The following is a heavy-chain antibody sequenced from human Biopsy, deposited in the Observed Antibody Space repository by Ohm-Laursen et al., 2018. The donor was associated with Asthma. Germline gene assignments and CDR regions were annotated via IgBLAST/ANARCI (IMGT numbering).Heavy chain of an antibody. CDR1: GYSLTDVS. Sequence: SVNVSCTISGYSLTDVSMHWARQAPGQGLEWMGGHDHEEGGTVNARRFQGRVTMTEDTSTDTAYMELSSLSSDDTAVYYCASDFPKDYVRYNFQFWGQGTLVTVSS. CDR3: ASDFPKDYVRYNFQF. D-gene: IGHD4-17*01. CDR2: HDHEEGGT. J-gene: IGHJ4*02. V-gene: IGHV1-24*01.